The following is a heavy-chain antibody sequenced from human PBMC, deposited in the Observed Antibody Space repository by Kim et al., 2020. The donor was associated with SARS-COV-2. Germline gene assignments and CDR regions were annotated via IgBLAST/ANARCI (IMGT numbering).Heavy chain of an antibody. J-gene: IGHJ3*02. CDR1: GFTFSSYS. CDR2: ISSSSSYI. D-gene: IGHD3-3*01. CDR3: ASSPWYDFWSGPYAFDI. V-gene: IGHV3-21*01. Sequence: GGSLRLSCAASGFTFSSYSMNWVRQAPGKGLEWVSSISSSSSYIYYADSVKGRFTISRDNAKNSLYLQMNSLRAEDTAVYYCASSPWYDFWSGPYAFDIWGQGTMVTVSS.